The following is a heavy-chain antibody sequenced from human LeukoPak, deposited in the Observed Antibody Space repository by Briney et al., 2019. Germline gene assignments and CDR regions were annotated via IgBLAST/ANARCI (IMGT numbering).Heavy chain of an antibody. CDR2: IYYSGST. D-gene: IGHD4-17*01. CDR3: ASQPTTSFDY. Sequence: SETLSLTCTVSGGSISSGGYYWSWIRQHPGKGLEWIGYIYYSGSTYYNPSLKGRVTISVDKSKNQFSLKLSSVTAADTAVYYCASQPTTSFDYWGQGTLVTVSS. CDR1: GGSISSGGYY. V-gene: IGHV4-31*03. J-gene: IGHJ4*02.